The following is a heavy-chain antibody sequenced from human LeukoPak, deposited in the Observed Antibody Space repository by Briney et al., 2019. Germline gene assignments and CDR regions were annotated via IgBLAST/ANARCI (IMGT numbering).Heavy chain of an antibody. D-gene: IGHD3-22*01. CDR2: IWYDGSNK. CDR1: GFTFNSYG. Sequence: GGSLRLSCAASGFTFNSYGMHWVRQAPGKGLEWVAVIWYDGSNKYYADSVKGRFTISRDNSKNTLYLQMNSLRAEDTAVYYCARDPDYYDSSGYPGRRHDAFDIWGQGTMVTVSS. CDR3: ARDPDYYDSSGYPGRRHDAFDI. J-gene: IGHJ3*02. V-gene: IGHV3-33*01.